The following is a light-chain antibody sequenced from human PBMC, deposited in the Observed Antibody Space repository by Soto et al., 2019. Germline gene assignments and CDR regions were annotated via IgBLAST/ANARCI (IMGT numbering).Light chain of an antibody. CDR3: HQDGYSPNT. V-gene: IGKV3-20*01. CDR2: GAS. CDR1: RSVSSRY. Sequence: EIVLTQSPGTLSLSPGERATLSCRASRSVSSRYLAWYQQKAGQAPRLLISGASSRATGIPDRFSGSGSGTDFTLIISRLEPEDFALYYCHQDGYSPNTLGQGTKVEIK. J-gene: IGKJ2*01.